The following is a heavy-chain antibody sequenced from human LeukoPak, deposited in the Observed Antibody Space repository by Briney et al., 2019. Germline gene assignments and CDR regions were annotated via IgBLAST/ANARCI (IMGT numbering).Heavy chain of an antibody. J-gene: IGHJ3*02. D-gene: IGHD3-10*01. V-gene: IGHV3-9*01. CDR2: ISWNSGSK. CDR1: SSGGYY. CDR3: AKDIGSSSDAFDI. Sequence: SSGGYYWSWIRQHPGKGLEWVSGISWNSGSKGYADSVKGRFTISRDNAKNSLYLQMNSLRAADTALYYCAKDIGSSSDAFDIWGQGTLVTVSS.